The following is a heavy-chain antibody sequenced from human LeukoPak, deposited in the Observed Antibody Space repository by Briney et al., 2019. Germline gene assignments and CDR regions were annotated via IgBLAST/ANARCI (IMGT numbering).Heavy chain of an antibody. D-gene: IGHD6-19*01. J-gene: IGHJ4*02. CDR3: ARGLGLRRGSGWSFYPFDY. CDR2: IRYDGSNQ. V-gene: IGHV3-30*02. CDR1: GFAFSTYG. Sequence: GGSLRLSCAASGFAFSTYGMHWVRQAPGKGLEWVAFIRYDGSNQYCADSVKGRFTLSRDNSKNTLYLQMNSLRPEDTAVYYCARGLGLRRGSGWSFYPFDYWGQGTLVTVSS.